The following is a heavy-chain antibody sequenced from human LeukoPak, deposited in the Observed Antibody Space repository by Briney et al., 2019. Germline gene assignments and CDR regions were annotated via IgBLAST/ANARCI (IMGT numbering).Heavy chain of an antibody. D-gene: IGHD5-24*01. J-gene: IGHJ4*02. V-gene: IGHV4-59*01. Sequence: SETLSLTCTVSGGSISSYYWSWIRQPPGKGLEWVGYVYYSGSTNYNPSLKSRVTISVDTSKNQFSLRLSSVTAADTAVYYCARERRDGYKVYFDYWGQGTLVTVSS. CDR1: GGSISSYY. CDR3: ARERRDGYKVYFDY. CDR2: VYYSGST.